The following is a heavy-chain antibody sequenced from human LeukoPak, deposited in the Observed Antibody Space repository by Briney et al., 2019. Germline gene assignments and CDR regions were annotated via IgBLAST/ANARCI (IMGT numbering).Heavy chain of an antibody. CDR3: AREGKFDGDYDGDY. CDR1: GFTFSSYA. CDR2: ISGSGGST. V-gene: IGHV3-23*01. J-gene: IGHJ4*02. D-gene: IGHD4-17*01. Sequence: PGGSLRLSCAASGFTFSSYAMSWVRQAPGKGLEWVSAISGSGGSTYYADSVKGRFTISRDNAKNSLYLQMNSLRAEDTAVYYCAREGKFDGDYDGDYWGQGTLVTVSS.